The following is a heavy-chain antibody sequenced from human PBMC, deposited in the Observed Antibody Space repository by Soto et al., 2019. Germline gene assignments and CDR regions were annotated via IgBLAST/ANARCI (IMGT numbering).Heavy chain of an antibody. D-gene: IGHD6-13*01. CDR2: MIPVFGST. CDR3: ARRGESGSWSSDYYFYMDV. Sequence: QVQLVQSGAEVKKPGSSVKVSCKASGGTFSSYAISWVRQAPGQGLEWMAGMIPVFGSTHYTKKFQGRVTVTADESTRTAYLEVSSLRSEDTAVYYCARRGESGSWSSDYYFYMDVWGQGTTVIVSS. V-gene: IGHV1-69*01. CDR1: GGTFSSYA. J-gene: IGHJ6*02.